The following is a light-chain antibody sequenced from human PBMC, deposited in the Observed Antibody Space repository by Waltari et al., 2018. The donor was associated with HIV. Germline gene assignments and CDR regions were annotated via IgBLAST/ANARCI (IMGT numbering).Light chain of an antibody. V-gene: IGLV3-19*01. CDR3: SSRDSNGDHLVV. Sequence: SSELTQEPAVSVALGQTVRITCQGDSHTSYYVSWYHQKPGQAPVLVIYGKNSRPSGIPDRFSGSGSGDTYSLTITGAQSEDEGDYYCSSRDSNGDHLVVFGGGTKLTVL. J-gene: IGLJ2*01. CDR2: GKN. CDR1: SHTSYY.